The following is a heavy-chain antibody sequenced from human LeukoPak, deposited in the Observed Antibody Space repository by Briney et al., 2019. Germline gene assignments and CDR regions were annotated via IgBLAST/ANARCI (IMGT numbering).Heavy chain of an antibody. CDR1: GVSIGSSYSY. CDR3: ASQDYDFWSGYYYYFDY. V-gene: IGHV4-39*01. Sequence: SETLSLTCTVSGVSIGSSYSYWGWIRQPPGMGLEWIGSIYYTGNTYYNASLKSQVSISIDTSKNQFSLKLTSVTAADTAVYYCASQDYDFWSGYYYYFDYWGQGTLVTVSS. J-gene: IGHJ4*02. D-gene: IGHD3-3*01. CDR2: IYYTGNT.